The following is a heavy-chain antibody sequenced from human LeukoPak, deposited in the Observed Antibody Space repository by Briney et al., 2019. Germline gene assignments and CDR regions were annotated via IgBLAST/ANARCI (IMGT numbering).Heavy chain of an antibody. Sequence: GGSLRLSCAASGFTFSDYAMHWVRQAPGKGLEWVAVISSDGSNKYYTDSVKGRFTISRDNAKNSLYLQMNSLRAEDTAVYYCASPPVVRGVIITSPREDYAFDIWGQGTMVTVSS. CDR1: GFTFSDYA. V-gene: IGHV3-33*05. CDR3: ASPPVVRGVIITSPREDYAFDI. D-gene: IGHD3-10*01. CDR2: ISSDGSNK. J-gene: IGHJ3*02.